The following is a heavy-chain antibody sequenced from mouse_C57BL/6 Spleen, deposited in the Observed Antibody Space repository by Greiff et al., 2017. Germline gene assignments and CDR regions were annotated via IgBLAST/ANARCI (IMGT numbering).Heavy chain of an antibody. Sequence: EVKLVESGGGLVKPGGSLKLSCAASGFTFSDYGMHWVRQAPETGLEWVAYISSGSSTIYYAATVQGRFTISRDTAKNPLFLQMTSLRSEDTAMYYCARRYGSSWYFGVWGKGATVTVSP. CDR2: ISSGSSTI. D-gene: IGHD1-1*01. CDR1: GFTFSDYG. J-gene: IGHJ1*03. V-gene: IGHV5-17*01. CDR3: ARRYGSSWYFGV.